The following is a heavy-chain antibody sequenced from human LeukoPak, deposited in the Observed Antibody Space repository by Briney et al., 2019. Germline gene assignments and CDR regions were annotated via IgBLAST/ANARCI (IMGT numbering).Heavy chain of an antibody. Sequence: GESLKISCKGSGYSFATYWVAWVRHMPGKGLECMGIIYPGDSDTRYSPSFQGQVTISADKSITTAYLQWSSLRASDTAMYYCARTPIIAAADSYYFDYWGQGTLVTVSS. J-gene: IGHJ4*02. CDR3: ARTPIIAAADSYYFDY. V-gene: IGHV5-51*01. CDR1: GYSFATYW. D-gene: IGHD6-13*01. CDR2: IYPGDSDT.